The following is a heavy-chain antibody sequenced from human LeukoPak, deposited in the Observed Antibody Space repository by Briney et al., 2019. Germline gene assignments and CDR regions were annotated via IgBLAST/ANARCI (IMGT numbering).Heavy chain of an antibody. J-gene: IGHJ4*02. CDR2: IYNDGRT. V-gene: IGHV3-53*01. D-gene: IGHD6-13*01. CDR1: GFTVNNKY. CDR3: AKDSGAAAGTRDRVY. Sequence: GGSLRLSCAASGFTVNNKYMTWVRQAPGKGLEGVSLIYNDGRTYYADSVTGRCTISRDNSKNTLYLQMNSLRAEDTAVYYCAKDSGAAAGTRDRVYWGQGTLVTVSS.